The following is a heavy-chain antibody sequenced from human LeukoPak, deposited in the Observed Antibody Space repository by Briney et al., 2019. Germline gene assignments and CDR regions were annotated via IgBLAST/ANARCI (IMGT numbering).Heavy chain of an antibody. J-gene: IGHJ5*02. CDR2: IYYSGST. V-gene: IGHV4-59*01. Sequence: SETLSLTCTVSGGSISSYYWSWIRQPPGKGLEWIGYIYYSGSTNYNPSLKSRVTISVDTSKNQFSLKLSSVTAADTAVYYCARDNLSYYDSSGSLDPWGQGTLVTVSS. CDR3: ARDNLSYYDSSGSLDP. CDR1: GGSISSYY. D-gene: IGHD3-22*01.